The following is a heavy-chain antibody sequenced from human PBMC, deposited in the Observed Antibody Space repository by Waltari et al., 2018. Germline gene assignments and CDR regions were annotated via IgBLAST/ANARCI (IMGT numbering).Heavy chain of an antibody. D-gene: IGHD2-21*01. CDR1: GFTFSRYA. CDR2: ISGSGGST. V-gene: IGHV3-23*01. Sequence: ELQLLEAGGGLVQPGGSLKLSCAASGFTFSRYAMSWVRQAPGRGLEGVSAISGSGGSTYYAASVKGRFTISRDNSKNTLYLQMNSLRAEDTAVYYCAKECGGDCYFHFDYWGQGTLVTVSS. J-gene: IGHJ4*02. CDR3: AKECGGDCYFHFDY.